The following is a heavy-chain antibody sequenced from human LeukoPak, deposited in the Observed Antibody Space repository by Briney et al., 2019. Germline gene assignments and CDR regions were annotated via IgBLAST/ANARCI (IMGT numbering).Heavy chain of an antibody. CDR3: ARITYSGSYHDAFDI. CDR2: IYYSGST. Sequence: SETLSLTCTVSGGSISSYYWSWIRQPPGKGLEWIGYIYYSGSTNYNPSLKSRVTISVDTSKNQFSLKLSSVTAADTAVYYCARITYSGSYHDAFDIWGQGTMVTVSS. CDR1: GGSISSYY. D-gene: IGHD1-26*01. J-gene: IGHJ3*02. V-gene: IGHV4-59*01.